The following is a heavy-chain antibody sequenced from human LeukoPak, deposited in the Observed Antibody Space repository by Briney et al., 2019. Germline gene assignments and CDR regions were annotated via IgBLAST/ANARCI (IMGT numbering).Heavy chain of an antibody. D-gene: IGHD3-3*01. Sequence: PSQTLSLTCTVSGGSISSGGYYWSWIRQHPGKGLEWIGYIYYSGSTYYNPSLKSRVTISVDTSKNQFSLKLSSVSAADMAVYYCASGYYTAYFYGMDVWGQGTTVTVSS. V-gene: IGHV4-31*03. CDR1: GGSISSGGYY. CDR2: IYYSGST. CDR3: ASGYYTAYFYGMDV. J-gene: IGHJ6*02.